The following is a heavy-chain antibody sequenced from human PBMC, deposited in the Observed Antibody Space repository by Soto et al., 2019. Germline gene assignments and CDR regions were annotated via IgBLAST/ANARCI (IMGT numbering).Heavy chain of an antibody. V-gene: IGHV1-69*02. J-gene: IGHJ6*03. CDR3: ARNGITIFGVVISPRSDYYYYMDV. Sequence: SVKVSCKASGGTISSYTISWVRQAPGQGLEWMGRIIPILGIASYAQKFQGRVTMTRDTSTSTVYMELSSLRSEDTAVYYCARNGITIFGVVISPRSDYYYYMDVWGKGTTVTVSS. D-gene: IGHD3-3*01. CDR1: GGTISSYT. CDR2: IIPILGIA.